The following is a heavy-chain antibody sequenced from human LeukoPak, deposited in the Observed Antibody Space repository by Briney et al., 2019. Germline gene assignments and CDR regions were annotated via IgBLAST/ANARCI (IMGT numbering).Heavy chain of an antibody. D-gene: IGHD1-26*01. CDR3: ASHGRWELPDY. Sequence: SETLSLTCTVSGGSISSYYWSWIRQPPGKGLEWIGYIYYSGSTNYNPSLKSGVTISVDTSKNQFSLKLSSVTAADTAVYYCASHGRWELPDYWGQGTLVTVSS. CDR2: IYYSGST. V-gene: IGHV4-59*08. CDR1: GGSISSYY. J-gene: IGHJ4*02.